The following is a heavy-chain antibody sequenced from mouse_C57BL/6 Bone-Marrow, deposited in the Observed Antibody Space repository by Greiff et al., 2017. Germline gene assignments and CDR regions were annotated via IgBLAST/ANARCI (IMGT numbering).Heavy chain of an antibody. CDR3: ARDRWLLRHYYAMDY. V-gene: IGHV5-4*01. CDR1: GFTFSSYA. Sequence: EVKLQESGGGLVKPGGSLKLSCAASGFTFSSYAMSWVRQTPEKRLEWVATISDGGSYTYYPDNVKGRFTISRDNAKNNLYLQMSHLKSEDTAMYYCARDRWLLRHYYAMDYWGQGTSVTVSS. CDR2: ISDGGSYT. J-gene: IGHJ4*01. D-gene: IGHD2-3*01.